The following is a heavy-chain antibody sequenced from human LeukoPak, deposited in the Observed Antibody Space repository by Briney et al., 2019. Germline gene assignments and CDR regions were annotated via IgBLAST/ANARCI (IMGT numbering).Heavy chain of an antibody. Sequence: GASVKVSCKASGYTFTSYDINWVRQATGQGLEWMGWMNPNSGKTGYAQKFQGRVTMTRNTSISTAYMELSSLRSEDTAVYYCARVHSSGWFYYYYGMDVWGQGTTVTDSS. J-gene: IGHJ6*02. D-gene: IGHD6-19*01. CDR3: ARVHSSGWFYYYYGMDV. V-gene: IGHV1-8*01. CDR2: MNPNSGKT. CDR1: GYTFTSYD.